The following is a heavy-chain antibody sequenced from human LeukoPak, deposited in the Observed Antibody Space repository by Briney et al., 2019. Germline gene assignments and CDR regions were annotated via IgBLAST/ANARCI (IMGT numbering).Heavy chain of an antibody. CDR1: GYSISSGYY. CDR2: IYNTGST. Sequence: PSETLSLTCTVSGYSISSGYYWSWIRQPAGKGLEWIGRIYNTGSTIYNPSLQSRVTISVDTSKNQFSLKLSSVTASDTAVYYCASSPIGMIRGADFDYWGQGTLVTVSS. D-gene: IGHD3-10*01. V-gene: IGHV4-61*02. J-gene: IGHJ4*02. CDR3: ASSPIGMIRGADFDY.